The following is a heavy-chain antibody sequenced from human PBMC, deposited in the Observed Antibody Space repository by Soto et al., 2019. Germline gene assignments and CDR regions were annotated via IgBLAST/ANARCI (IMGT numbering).Heavy chain of an antibody. Sequence: QVQLVESGGGVVQPGRSLRLSCAASGFTFSSYAMHWVRQAPGKGLEWVAVISYDGSNKYYADSVKGRFTISRDNSQNTLYLRMNSLRAEDTAVYYCARAGIAAAGTREYFQHWGQGTLVTVSS. CDR3: ARAGIAAAGTREYFQH. D-gene: IGHD6-13*01. J-gene: IGHJ1*01. CDR1: GFTFSSYA. CDR2: ISYDGSNK. V-gene: IGHV3-30-3*01.